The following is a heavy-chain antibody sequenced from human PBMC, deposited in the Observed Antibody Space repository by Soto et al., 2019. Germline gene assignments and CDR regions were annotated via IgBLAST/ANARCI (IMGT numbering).Heavy chain of an antibody. CDR3: GKGVPFDY. CDR2: ISYDGSNK. CDR1: GFTFSSYG. V-gene: IGHV3-30*18. Sequence: QVQLVESGGGVVQPGRSLRLSCAASGFTFSSYGMHWVRQAPGKGLEWVAVISYDGSNKYYADSVKGRFTISRNNSKNTLYLQMKGLGAEDTAVDYCGKGVPFDYWGQGTLVTVSS. J-gene: IGHJ4*02.